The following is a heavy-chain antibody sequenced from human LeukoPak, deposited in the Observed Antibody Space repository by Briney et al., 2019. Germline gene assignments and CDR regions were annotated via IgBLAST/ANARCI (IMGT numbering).Heavy chain of an antibody. Sequence: ASVKVSCKTSGYMFTGFFIHWVRQAPGQGLEWMGSVSPNNGGTSYAQRFQGRVNMTSDTSTRTAYLQPSGLRFDDTAVYYCATLLWFGVFDYWGQGTPVTVSS. CDR3: ATLLWFGVFDY. CDR2: VSPNNGGT. CDR1: GYMFTGFF. D-gene: IGHD3-10*01. V-gene: IGHV1-2*02. J-gene: IGHJ4*02.